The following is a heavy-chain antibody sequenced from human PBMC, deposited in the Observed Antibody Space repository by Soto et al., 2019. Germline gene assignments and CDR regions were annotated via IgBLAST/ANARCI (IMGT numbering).Heavy chain of an antibody. Sequence: QVQLVQSGAEVREPGASVKVSCKASGYSFSSLDINWVRQTAGQGLVWMGWMEPSPVRTGYAQKFQGRVTMTRATSINTAYMEVTTLTSDDTALDYCARGVSAGVDYWGQGTLVTVSS. D-gene: IGHD6-19*01. CDR1: GYSFSSLD. CDR3: ARGVSAGVDY. CDR2: MEPSPVRT. J-gene: IGHJ4*02. V-gene: IGHV1-8*01.